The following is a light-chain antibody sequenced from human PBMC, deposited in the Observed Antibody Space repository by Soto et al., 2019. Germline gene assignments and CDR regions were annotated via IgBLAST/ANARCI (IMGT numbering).Light chain of an antibody. J-gene: IGKJ1*01. CDR1: QTVSSNF. CDR2: DAS. Sequence: EIVLTQSPGTLSLSPGERGTLSCRASQTVSSNFLAWYQQKPGQAPRLLIFDASTRATGIPDRFTGSGSGTDFTLTISRLEPEDFAVYYCQQYNNWPPWTFGQGTKVEIK. V-gene: IGKV3-20*01. CDR3: QQYNNWPPWT.